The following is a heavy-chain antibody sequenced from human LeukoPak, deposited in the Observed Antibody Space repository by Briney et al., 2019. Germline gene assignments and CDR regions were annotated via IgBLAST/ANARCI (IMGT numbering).Heavy chain of an antibody. V-gene: IGHV4-30-2*01. CDR1: GGSISSGGYS. Sequence: SQTLSLTCAVSGGSISSGGYSWSWIRQPPGKGLEWIGYIYHSGSTNYNPSLKSRVTISVDKSKNQFSLKLSSVTAADTAVYYCARAGITMASSDAFDIWGQGTMVTVSS. D-gene: IGHD3-10*01. CDR3: ARAGITMASSDAFDI. CDR2: IYHSGST. J-gene: IGHJ3*02.